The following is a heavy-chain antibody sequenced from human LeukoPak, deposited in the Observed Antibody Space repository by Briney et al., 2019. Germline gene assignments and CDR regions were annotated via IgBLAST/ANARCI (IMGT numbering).Heavy chain of an antibody. V-gene: IGHV4-61*01. CDR2: IYYSGST. Sequence: PSETLSLTCTVSGGSVSSGSYYWSWIRQPPGKGLEWIGYIYYSGSTNYNPSLKSRVTISVDTSKNQFSLKLSSVTAADTAVYYCARGSYYDSSGYYRRYYYGMDVWGQGTTVTVSS. J-gene: IGHJ6*02. CDR1: GGSVSSGSYY. D-gene: IGHD3-22*01. CDR3: ARGSYYDSSGYYRRYYYGMDV.